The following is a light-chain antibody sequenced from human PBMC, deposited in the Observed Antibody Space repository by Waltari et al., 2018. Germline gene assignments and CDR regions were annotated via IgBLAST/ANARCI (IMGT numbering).Light chain of an antibody. J-gene: IGKJ4*01. V-gene: IGKV3-11*01. CDR1: PSVSSY. Sequence: EIVLTQSPATLSLSPGERATLSCRASPSVSSYLAWYQHKPGQAPRLLISDASNRATGIPARFSGSGSGTDFTLTITSLEPEDFTVYYCQHRSDWPLTFGGGTKVEIK. CDR2: DAS. CDR3: QHRSDWPLT.